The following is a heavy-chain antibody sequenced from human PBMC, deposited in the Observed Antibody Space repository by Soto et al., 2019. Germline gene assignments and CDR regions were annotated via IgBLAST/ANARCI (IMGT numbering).Heavy chain of an antibody. CDR2: INPYSGNT. CDR3: ARVNQSQYRRGDNWFDP. CDR1: GYTFSNYG. J-gene: IGHJ5*02. Sequence: QVQLVQSGAEVKKPGASVKVSCKASGYTFSNYGLSWVRQAPGQGLEWMGWINPYSGNTKYIQKLQGRVTLTTDTSTSTAYMELRSLRSGDTAVYYCARVNQSQYRRGDNWFDPWGQGTLVTVSS. V-gene: IGHV1-18*04. D-gene: IGHD3-10*01.